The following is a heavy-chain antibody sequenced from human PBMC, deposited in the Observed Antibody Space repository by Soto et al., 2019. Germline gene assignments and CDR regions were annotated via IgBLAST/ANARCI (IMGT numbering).Heavy chain of an antibody. CDR1: GFTFSSYS. V-gene: IGHV3-21*01. J-gene: IGHJ4*02. Sequence: EVQLVESGGGLVKPGGSLRLSCAASGFTFSSYSMNWVRQAPGKGREWVSSISSSRSYIYYADSVKGRFTISRDNAKNSLYLQMNSLRAEDTAVYYCARDQPGYSYGYGLGYWGQGTLVTVSS. CDR3: ARDQPGYSYGYGLGY. D-gene: IGHD5-18*01. CDR2: ISSSRSYI.